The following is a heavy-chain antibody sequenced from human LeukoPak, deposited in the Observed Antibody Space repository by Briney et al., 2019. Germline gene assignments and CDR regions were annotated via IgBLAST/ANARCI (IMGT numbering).Heavy chain of an antibody. J-gene: IGHJ3*02. CDR3: ARGRYYYDSRDAFDI. D-gene: IGHD3-22*01. CDR1: GYTFTSYG. CDR2: ISAYNGNT. V-gene: IGHV1-18*01. Sequence: GASVKVSCKASGYTFTSYGISWVRQAPGQGLEWMGWISAYNGNTNYAQKLQGRVTMTTDTSTSTAYMELRSLRSDGTAVYYCARGRYYYDSRDAFDIWGQGTMVTVSS.